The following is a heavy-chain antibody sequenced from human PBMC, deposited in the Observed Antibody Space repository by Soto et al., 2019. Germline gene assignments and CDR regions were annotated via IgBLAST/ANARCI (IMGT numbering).Heavy chain of an antibody. V-gene: IGHV3-23*01. CDR3: AKENGYSSSWFEFDY. J-gene: IGHJ4*02. CDR2: ISGSGGST. Sequence: EVQLLESGGGLVQPGGSLRLSCAASGFTFSSYAMSWVRQAPGKGLEWVSAISGSGGSTYYADSVKGRFTISRNNSKNTLYLEMNSLRAEDTAVYYCAKENGYSSSWFEFDYWGQGTLVTVSS. D-gene: IGHD6-13*01. CDR1: GFTFSSYA.